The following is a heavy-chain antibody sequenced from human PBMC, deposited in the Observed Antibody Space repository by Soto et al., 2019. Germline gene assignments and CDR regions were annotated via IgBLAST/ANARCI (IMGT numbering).Heavy chain of an antibody. V-gene: IGHV1-24*01. CDR3: ATAIRRPVKYYYDSSGPTGFDY. J-gene: IGHJ4*02. CDR2: FDPEDGET. D-gene: IGHD3-22*01. CDR1: GYTLTEFF. Sequence: ASVKVSCKVSGYTLTEFFMHRVRLAPGKGLEWMGGFDPEDGETIYAQKFQGRVTMTEDTSTDTAYMELSSLRSEDTAVYYCATAIRRPVKYYYDSSGPTGFDYWGQGTLVTVSS.